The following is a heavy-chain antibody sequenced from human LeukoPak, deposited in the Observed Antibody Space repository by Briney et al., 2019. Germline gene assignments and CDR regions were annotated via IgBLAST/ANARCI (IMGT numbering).Heavy chain of an antibody. CDR1: GYTFTSYG. D-gene: IGHD1-26*01. V-gene: IGHV1-18*01. CDR3: ARAEWELPIPNWFDP. J-gene: IGHJ5*02. Sequence: ASVKVSCKASGYTFTSYGISWVRQAPGQGLEWMGWISAYNGNTNYAQKLQGRVTMTTDTSTSTAYMELRSLRSDDTAVYYCARAEWELPIPNWFDPWGQGTLVTVSS. CDR2: ISAYNGNT.